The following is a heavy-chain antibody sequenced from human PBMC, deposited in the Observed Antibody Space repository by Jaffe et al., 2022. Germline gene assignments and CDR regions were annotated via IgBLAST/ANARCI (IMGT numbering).Heavy chain of an antibody. CDR3: ARDRLGVWIQLHSGFGY. V-gene: IGHV1-2*06. Sequence: QVQLVQSGAEVKKPGASVKVSCKASGYTFTGYYMHWVRQAPGQGLEWMGRINPNSGGTNYAQKFQGRVTMTRDTSISTAYMELSRLRSDDTAVYYCARDRLGVWIQLHSGFGYWGQGTLVTVSS. J-gene: IGHJ4*02. CDR1: GYTFTGYY. D-gene: IGHD5-18*01. CDR2: INPNSGGT.